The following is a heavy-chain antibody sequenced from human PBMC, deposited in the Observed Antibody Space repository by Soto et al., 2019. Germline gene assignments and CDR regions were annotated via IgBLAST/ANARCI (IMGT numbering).Heavy chain of an antibody. CDR1: GGSISSGGYY. J-gene: IGHJ4*02. CDR2: IYYSGST. Sequence: QVQLQESGPGLVKPSQTLSLTCTVSGGSISSGGYYWSWIRQHPGKGLEWIGYIYYSGSTYYNPYLKGRVIISVDTSKNQFSLKLSSVTAADTAVYFCAREVDILTEEGGGTFDYWGQGTLVTVSS. V-gene: IGHV4-31*03. D-gene: IGHD3-9*01. CDR3: AREVDILTEEGGGTFDY.